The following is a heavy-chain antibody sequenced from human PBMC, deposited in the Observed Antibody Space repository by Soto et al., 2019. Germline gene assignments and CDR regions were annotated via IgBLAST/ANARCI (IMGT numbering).Heavy chain of an antibody. D-gene: IGHD2-21*01. CDR2: ISYDGSNK. Sequence: GSLRLSCAASGFTVSSNYMSWVRQAPGKGLEWVAVISYDGSNKYYADSVKGRFTISRDNSKNTLYLQMNSLRAEDTAVYYCARDHVVSRNWFDPWGQGTLVTVSS. V-gene: IGHV3-30-3*01. J-gene: IGHJ5*02. CDR1: GFTVSSNY. CDR3: ARDHVVSRNWFDP.